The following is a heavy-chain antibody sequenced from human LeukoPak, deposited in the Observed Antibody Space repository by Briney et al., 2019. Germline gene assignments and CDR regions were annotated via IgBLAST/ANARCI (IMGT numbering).Heavy chain of an antibody. V-gene: IGHV4-34*01. CDR1: GGSISSYY. CDR3: AAWESDYYDSSGHSNAFDI. CDR2: INHSGST. J-gene: IGHJ3*02. Sequence: SETLSLTCTVSGGSISSYYWSWIRQPPGKGLEWIGEINHSGSTNYNPSLKSRVTISVDTSKNQFSLKLSSVTAADTAVYYCAAWESDYYDSSGHSNAFDIWGQGTMVTVSS. D-gene: IGHD3-22*01.